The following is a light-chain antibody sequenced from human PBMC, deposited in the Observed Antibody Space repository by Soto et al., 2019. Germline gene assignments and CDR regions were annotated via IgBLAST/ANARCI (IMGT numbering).Light chain of an antibody. CDR3: SSYISSSTLV. Sequence: QSALTQPASVSGSPGQSITISCTGTSSDVGGYNFVSWYQHHPGKAPKLLIYENSNRPSGVSNRFSGSKSGNTASLTISGLQAEDEADYYCSSYISSSTLVFGGGTKVTVL. CDR2: ENS. CDR1: SSDVGGYNF. V-gene: IGLV2-14*01. J-gene: IGLJ3*02.